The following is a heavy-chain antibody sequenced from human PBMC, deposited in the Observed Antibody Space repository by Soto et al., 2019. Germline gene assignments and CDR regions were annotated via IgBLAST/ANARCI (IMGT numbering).Heavy chain of an antibody. J-gene: IGHJ4*02. V-gene: IGHV1-69*13. CDR2: TTAILGTR. Sequence: GASVKVSCKASGDTLSHYGVSWVRQVPGKGLEWMGGTTAILGTRDYAQKSQGRMTITSDESTTTSYMELNSLTSDDTAVYYCAAGDSSDTGDHWGQGTLVTVSS. CDR1: GDTLSHYG. D-gene: IGHD5-18*01. CDR3: AAGDSSDTGDH.